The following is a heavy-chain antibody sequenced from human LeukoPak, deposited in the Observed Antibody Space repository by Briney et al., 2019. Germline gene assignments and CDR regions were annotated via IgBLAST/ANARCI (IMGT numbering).Heavy chain of an antibody. J-gene: IGHJ4*02. CDR1: GYTFTSNY. CDR3: ARNAGIWGYDY. Sequence: ASVKVSCKAFGYTFTSNYMHWVRQAPGQGPEWMGVISPSGGSTTYAQKFQGRVTLTRDMSTSTDYLELSSLRSEDTAVYYCARNAGIWGYDYWGQGTLVTVSS. D-gene: IGHD3-16*01. CDR2: ISPSGGST. V-gene: IGHV1-46*01.